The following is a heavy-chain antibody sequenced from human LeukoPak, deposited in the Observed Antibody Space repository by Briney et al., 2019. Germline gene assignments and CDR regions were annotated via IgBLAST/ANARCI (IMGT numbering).Heavy chain of an antibody. CDR1: GFTFSDYY. CDR3: ARVYLERLTAGYFDH. V-gene: IGHV3-11*04. CDR2: ISNIGGTI. D-gene: IGHD2-8*01. J-gene: IGHJ4*02. Sequence: PGGSLRLSCAASGFTFSDYYMSWIRQAPGKGLEWVSYISNIGGTIHYADSVKGRFTISRDNSKNTLYLQMNSLRDEDSAAYYCARVYLERLTAGYFDHWGQGTWVTVSP.